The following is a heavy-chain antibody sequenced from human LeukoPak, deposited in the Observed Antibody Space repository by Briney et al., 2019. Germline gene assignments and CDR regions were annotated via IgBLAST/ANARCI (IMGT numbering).Heavy chain of an antibody. CDR2: INHSGST. CDR3: ARAPNCSSTSCYYDY. Sequence: SETLSLTCAVYGGSFSGYYWSWIRQPPGKGLEWIGEINHSGSTNYNPSLKSRVTISVDTSKNQFSQKLSSVTAADTAVYYCARAPNCSSTSCYYDYWGQGTLVTVSS. CDR1: GGSFSGYY. V-gene: IGHV4-34*01. D-gene: IGHD2-2*01. J-gene: IGHJ4*02.